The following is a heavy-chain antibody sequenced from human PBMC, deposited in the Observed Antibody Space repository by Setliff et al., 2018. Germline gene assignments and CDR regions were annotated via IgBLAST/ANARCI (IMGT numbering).Heavy chain of an antibody. V-gene: IGHV1-2*02. D-gene: IGHD4-17*01. CDR3: AREVLSTVVAWDY. Sequence: GASVKVSCKASGNTFTGYYIHWLRQAPGQGLEWTGCINPNSGDTTFAQKFQGRVTITRDTSNSTDYMDLSRLTSDDPAVYYCAREVLSTVVAWDYWGQGTLVTVSS. CDR1: GNTFTGYY. J-gene: IGHJ4*02. CDR2: INPNSGDT.